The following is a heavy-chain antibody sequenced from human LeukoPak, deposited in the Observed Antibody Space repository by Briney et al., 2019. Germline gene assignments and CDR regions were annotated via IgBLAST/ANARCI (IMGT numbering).Heavy chain of an antibody. CDR3: ARVGATSNCLDY. J-gene: IGHJ4*02. Sequence: GGSLRLSCAASGFIFSSYGMHWVRQAPGKGLEWVAFIRYDGSNKYYADSVKGRFTISRDNAKNSLYLQMNSLRAEDTAVYYCARVGATSNCLDYWGQGTLVTVSS. CDR2: IRYDGSNK. V-gene: IGHV3-30*02. D-gene: IGHD1-26*01. CDR1: GFIFSSYG.